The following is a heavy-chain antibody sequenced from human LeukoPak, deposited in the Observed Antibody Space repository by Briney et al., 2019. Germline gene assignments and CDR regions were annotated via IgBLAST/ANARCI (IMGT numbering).Heavy chain of an antibody. CDR1: GLTFSFYA. D-gene: IGHD3-9*01. CDR2: ISGGGAGT. CDR3: AKDFVRYNIQFDY. V-gene: IGHV3-23*01. Sequence: PGGSLRLSCAASGLTFSFYAMTWVRQAPGKGLEWVSSISGGGAGTYYADSVRGRFTISRGNSKNTLYLQMNSLRAEDTALYYCAKDFVRYNIQFDYWGQGALVTVSS. J-gene: IGHJ4*02.